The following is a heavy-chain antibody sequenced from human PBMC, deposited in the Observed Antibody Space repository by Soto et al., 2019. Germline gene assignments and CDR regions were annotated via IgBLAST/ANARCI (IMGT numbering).Heavy chain of an antibody. CDR1: GGSFSGYY. V-gene: IGHV4-34*01. J-gene: IGHJ6*02. D-gene: IGHD2-2*01. Sequence: SETLSLTCAVYGGSFSGYYWSWIRQPPGKGLEWIGEINHSGSTNYNPSLKSRVTISVDTSKNQFSLKLSSVTAADTAVYYCARSSPGNYCSSTSCRKRIFYYYYGMDVWGQGTTVTVS. CDR2: INHSGST. CDR3: ARSSPGNYCSSTSCRKRIFYYYYGMDV.